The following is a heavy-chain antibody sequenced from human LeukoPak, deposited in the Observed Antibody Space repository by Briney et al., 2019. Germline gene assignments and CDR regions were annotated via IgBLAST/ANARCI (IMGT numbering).Heavy chain of an antibody. V-gene: IGHV4-34*01. D-gene: IGHD2-21*02. CDR3: ARGSDRSKAGDL. Sequence: SETLSLTCAVHGGSCDDYYCSWIRQPPGKGLEWIGEIHPHGIFYYNSSLTSRVTISIDTSKSQFSLRLTSVTSADTAFYYCARGSDRSKAGDLWGQGSLVIVSS. J-gene: IGHJ5*02. CDR2: IHPHGIF. CDR1: GGSCDDYY.